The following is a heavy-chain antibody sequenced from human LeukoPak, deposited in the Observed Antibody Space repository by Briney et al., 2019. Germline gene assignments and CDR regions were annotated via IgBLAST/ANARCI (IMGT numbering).Heavy chain of an antibody. Sequence: SSETLSLTCTVSGGFISSYYWSWIRQPPGKGLEWIGYIYYSGSTSYNPSLKSRVTKSADTSKNQFSLRLSSVTAADTAVYYCARRGAYSGNDLAWYFDLWGRGTLVTVSS. J-gene: IGHJ2*01. V-gene: IGHV4-59*08. CDR2: IYYSGST. CDR1: GGFISSYY. D-gene: IGHD5-12*01. CDR3: ARRGAYSGNDLAWYFDL.